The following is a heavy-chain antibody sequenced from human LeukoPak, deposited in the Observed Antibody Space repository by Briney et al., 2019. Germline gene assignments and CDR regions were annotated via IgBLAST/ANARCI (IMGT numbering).Heavy chain of an antibody. CDR2: VNGSGDTT. CDR3: AKTQGFFDH. Sequence: GGSLRLSCAASGFIFSNYAMSWVRQAPGKGPEWVSAVNGSGDTTYYADSVKGRFTISRDNSKNTMYLEMNSLRAEDTAIYYCAKTQGFFDHWGQGSLVTVSS. CDR1: GFIFSNYA. V-gene: IGHV3-23*01. J-gene: IGHJ4*02.